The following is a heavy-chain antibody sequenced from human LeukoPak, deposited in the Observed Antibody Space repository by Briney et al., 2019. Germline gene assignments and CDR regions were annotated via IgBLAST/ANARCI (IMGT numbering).Heavy chain of an antibody. CDR3: AKGEGGSCSSSSCSTYFDY. J-gene: IGHJ4*02. Sequence: GGSLRLSCAASGFTFSTYAMNWVRQAPGKGLEWVSSIGGGDESTYNADSVKGRFIISRDNSKNTLYLQMNGLRAEDTAIYYCAKGEGGSCSSSSCSTYFDYWGQGTLVTVSS. D-gene: IGHD2-15*01. V-gene: IGHV3-23*01. CDR1: GFTFSTYA. CDR2: IGGGDEST.